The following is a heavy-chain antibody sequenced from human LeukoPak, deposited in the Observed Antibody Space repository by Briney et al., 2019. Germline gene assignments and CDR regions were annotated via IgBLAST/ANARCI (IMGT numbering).Heavy chain of an antibody. CDR2: INHSGST. J-gene: IGHJ6*02. CDR3: ARYPSYGDYYYYYGMDV. D-gene: IGHD4-17*01. V-gene: IGHV4-34*01. CDR1: GGSFSGYY. Sequence: TPSETLSLACAVYGGSFSGYYWSWIRQPPGKGLEWIGEINHSGSTNYNPPLKSRVTISVDTSKNQFSLKLSSVTAADTAVYYCARYPSYGDYYYYYGMDVWGQGTTVTVSS.